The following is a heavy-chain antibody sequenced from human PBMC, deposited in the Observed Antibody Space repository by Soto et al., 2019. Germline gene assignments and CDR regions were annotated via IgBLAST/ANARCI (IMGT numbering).Heavy chain of an antibody. CDR2: IYPGDSDT. V-gene: IGHV5-51*01. J-gene: IGHJ6*02. CDR3: ARRGSYYYYYYGMDV. Sequence: GESLKISCKGSGYSFTSYWIGWVRQMPGKGLERMGIIYPGDSDTRYSPSFQGQVTISADKSISTAYLQWSSLKASDTAMYYCARRGSYYYYYYGMDVWGQGTTVTVSS. D-gene: IGHD1-26*01. CDR1: GYSFTSYW.